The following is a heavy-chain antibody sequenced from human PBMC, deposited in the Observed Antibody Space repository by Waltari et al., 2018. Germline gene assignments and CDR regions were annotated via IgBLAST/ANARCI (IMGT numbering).Heavy chain of an antibody. D-gene: IGHD6-19*01. J-gene: IGHJ4*02. CDR2: IYYSRST. Sequence: QLQLQESGPGLVKPSETLSLTCTVSGGSISSSSYYWGWIRQPPGKGLECIGRIYYSRSTYYNPSRKSRVTRARDTSKNQYSVNVSSVTAADTAVYYCARDSGGIAVAVDYWGQGTLVTVSS. CDR3: ARDSGGIAVAVDY. V-gene: IGHV4-39*07. CDR1: GGSISSSSYY.